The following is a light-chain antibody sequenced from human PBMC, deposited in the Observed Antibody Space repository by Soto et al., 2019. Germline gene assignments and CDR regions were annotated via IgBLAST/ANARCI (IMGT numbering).Light chain of an antibody. CDR2: LNSAGSH. CDR3: QTWGAGIVV. Sequence: QSVLTQSPSASASLGASVKLTCTLSSGHSSNAIAWHQQQPEKGPRYLMKLNSAGSHSKGDGIPDRFSGSRSGAERYLTISSLQAEAEADYYCQTWGAGIVVFGGGTKLTVL. J-gene: IGLJ2*01. V-gene: IGLV4-69*01. CDR1: SGHSSNA.